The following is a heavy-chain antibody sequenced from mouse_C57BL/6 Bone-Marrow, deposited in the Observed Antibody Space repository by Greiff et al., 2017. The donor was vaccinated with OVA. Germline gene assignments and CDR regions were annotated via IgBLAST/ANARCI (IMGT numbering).Heavy chain of an antibody. Sequence: VQLQQSGPELVKPGASVKISCKASGYAFSSSWMNWVKQRPGKGLEWIGRIYPGDGDTNYNGKFKGKATLTADKSSSTAYMQLSSLTSEDSAVYFCARRLRLTYFDVWGTGPTVTVSS. CDR1: GYAFSSSW. CDR3: ARRLRLTYFDV. D-gene: IGHD1-2*01. V-gene: IGHV1-82*01. J-gene: IGHJ1*03. CDR2: IYPGDGDT.